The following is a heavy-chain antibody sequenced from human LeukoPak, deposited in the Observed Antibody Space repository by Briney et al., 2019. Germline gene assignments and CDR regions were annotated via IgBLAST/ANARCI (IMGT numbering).Heavy chain of an antibody. CDR1: GGSISSYF. J-gene: IGHJ3*02. D-gene: IGHD3-22*01. V-gene: IGHV4-59*01. CDR3: ARDKDYFDSGGAFDI. Sequence: SETLSLTCTVSGGSISSYFWSWIRQPPGKGLEWIGYIYYSGSTNYNPSLKSRVTMSVDTSKNQFSLKLSSVTAADTAVYYCARDKDYFDSGGAFDIWGQGTMVTVSS. CDR2: IYYSGST.